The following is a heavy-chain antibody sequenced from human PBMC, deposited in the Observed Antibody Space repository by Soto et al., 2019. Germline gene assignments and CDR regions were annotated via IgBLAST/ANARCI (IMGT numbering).Heavy chain of an antibody. Sequence: GGSRRLSCAASGFAVSSYAMSWVRQAPGKGLEWVSAISGSGGSTYYADSVKGRFTISRDNSKNTLYLQMNSLRAEDTAVYYCAKSNWNYFESWFDPWGQGTPVTVAS. D-gene: IGHD1-7*01. CDR3: AKSNWNYFESWFDP. CDR2: ISGSGGST. J-gene: IGHJ5*02. V-gene: IGHV3-23*01. CDR1: GFAVSSYA.